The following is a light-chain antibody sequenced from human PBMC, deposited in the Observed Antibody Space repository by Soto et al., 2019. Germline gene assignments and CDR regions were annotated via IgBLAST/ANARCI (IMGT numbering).Light chain of an antibody. V-gene: IGKV1-33*01. CDR1: QDTSNY. Sequence: DIQMTQSPSSLSASVGDRVTITCQASQDTSNYLNWYQQKPGKAPKLLIYDASNLETGVPSRFSGSGSGTDFNLTISSLQPGDIATYYCQQYDSLPRTFGQGTKVDIK. CDR3: QQYDSLPRT. CDR2: DAS. J-gene: IGKJ1*01.